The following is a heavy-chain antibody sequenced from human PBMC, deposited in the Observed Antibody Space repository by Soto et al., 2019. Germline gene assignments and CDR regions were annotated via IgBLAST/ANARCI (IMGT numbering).Heavy chain of an antibody. CDR1: GFSLTTSGMC. D-gene: IGHD1-26*01. CDR2: IDWDDDT. CDR3: ARIRSGSYYFSYFDY. V-gene: IGHV2-70*01. J-gene: IGHJ4*02. Sequence: SGPTLVNPTQTPTLTCTFSGFSLTTSGMCVSWIRQPPGKALEWLAVIDWDDDTYYSTSLKTRLTISKDTSKNQVVLTMTNMDPVDTATYYCARIRSGSYYFSYFDYWGQGKLVTVSS.